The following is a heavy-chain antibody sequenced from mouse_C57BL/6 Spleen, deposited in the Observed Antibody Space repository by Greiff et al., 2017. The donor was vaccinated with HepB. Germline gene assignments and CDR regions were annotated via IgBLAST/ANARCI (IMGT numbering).Heavy chain of an antibody. CDR1: GFTFSDYG. V-gene: IGHV5-17*01. J-gene: IGHJ1*03. D-gene: IGHD1-1*01. CDR3: ARPDYGSSYEYFDV. Sequence: EVKLMESGGGLVKPGGSLKLSCAASGFTFSDYGMHWVRQAPEKGLEWVAYISSGSSTIYYADTVKGRFTISRDNAKNTLFLQMTSLRSEDTAMYYCARPDYGSSYEYFDVWGTGTTVTVSS. CDR2: ISSGSSTI.